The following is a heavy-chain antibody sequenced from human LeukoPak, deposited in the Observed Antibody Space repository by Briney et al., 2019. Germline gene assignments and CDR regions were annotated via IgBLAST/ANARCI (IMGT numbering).Heavy chain of an antibody. D-gene: IGHD2-2*01. CDR3: ARGAGYCSSTSCSLGY. Sequence: GASVKVSCKASGYTFTNYDISWVRQATGQGLEWMGWMNPNSGNTGYAQKFQGRVTITRNTSISTAYMELSSLRSEDTAVYYCARGAGYCSSTSCSLGYWGQGTLVIVSS. V-gene: IGHV1-8*01. CDR1: GYTFTNYD. J-gene: IGHJ4*02. CDR2: MNPNSGNT.